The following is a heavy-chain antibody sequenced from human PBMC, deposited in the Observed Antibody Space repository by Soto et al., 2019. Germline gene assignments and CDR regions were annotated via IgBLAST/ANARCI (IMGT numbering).Heavy chain of an antibody. Sequence: QVQLVESGGGVVQPGTSLRLSCAASGFTSSSFVIHWVRQAPGKGLEWLAVISSDGNNQYYADSVKGRFTISKEHSKNTLYLQVNSRRAEDTAVYFWAKERGVLGAFDIWGQGTMVTVS. CDR3: AKERGVLGAFDI. D-gene: IGHD3-10*01. V-gene: IGHV3-30*18. CDR2: ISSDGNNQ. CDR1: GFTSSSFV. J-gene: IGHJ3*02.